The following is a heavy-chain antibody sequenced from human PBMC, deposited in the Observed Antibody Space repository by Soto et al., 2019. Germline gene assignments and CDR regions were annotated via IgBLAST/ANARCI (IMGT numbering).Heavy chain of an antibody. CDR1: GFTFSSYW. CDR3: ARGGFSGSGSFIQGDY. D-gene: IGHD3-10*01. J-gene: IGHJ4*02. Sequence: EVQLVESGGGLVQPGGSLRLSCAASGFTFSSYWMHWVRQAPGKGLVWVSRIKSDGSNINYADSVKGRFTISRDNAKITLYLQMNSLRAEDTAIYYCARGGFSGSGSFIQGDYWGQGTLVTVSS. CDR2: IKSDGSNI. V-gene: IGHV3-74*01.